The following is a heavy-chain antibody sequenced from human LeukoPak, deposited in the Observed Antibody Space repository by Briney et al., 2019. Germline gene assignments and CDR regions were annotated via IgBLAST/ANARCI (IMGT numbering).Heavy chain of an antibody. V-gene: IGHV1-2*02. CDR2: IHPNNGDT. CDR3: ARDGPAQMVDLDY. J-gene: IGHJ4*02. Sequence: ASVKVSCKASGYTFSGTGWYLYWPRQAPGQGLECMGWIHPNNGDTAYAQKFEGRVAMTRDTSISTAYMELRRLRPDDTAVYFCARDGPAQMVDLDYWGQGTLVTVSS. D-gene: IGHD3-10*01. CDR1: GYTFSGTGWY.